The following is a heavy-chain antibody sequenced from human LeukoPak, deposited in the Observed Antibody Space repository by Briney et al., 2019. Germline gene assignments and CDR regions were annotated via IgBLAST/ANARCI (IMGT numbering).Heavy chain of an antibody. V-gene: IGHV4-34*01. CDR2: VYYSGST. Sequence: PSETLSLTCAVYGGSFSGYYWGWIRQSPGKGLEWFGCVYYSGSTYYNPSLKSRVTISVDTSQNQFSLKLTSVTAADTAVYYCARTTEGGYTYGYFYYYYMDVWGKGTTVTISS. J-gene: IGHJ6*03. D-gene: IGHD5-18*01. CDR1: GGSFSGYY. CDR3: ARTTEGGYTYGYFYYYYMDV.